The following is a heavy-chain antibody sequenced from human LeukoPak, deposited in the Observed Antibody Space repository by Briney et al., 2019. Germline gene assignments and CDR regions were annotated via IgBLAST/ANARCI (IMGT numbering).Heavy chain of an antibody. CDR1: GFTFSSYG. CDR3: ANGVNGIGDY. D-gene: IGHD1-14*01. J-gene: IGHJ4*02. CDR2: IWYDGSNK. Sequence: GGSLRLSCAASGFTFSSYGMHWVRQAPGKGLEWVAFIWYDGSNKYYADSVKGRFTISRDNSKNTLYLQMNSLRAEDTAVYYCANGVNGIGDYWGQGTLVTVSS. V-gene: IGHV3-30*02.